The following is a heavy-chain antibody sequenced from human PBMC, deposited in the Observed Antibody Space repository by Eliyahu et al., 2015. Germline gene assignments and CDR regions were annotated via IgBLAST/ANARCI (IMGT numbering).Heavy chain of an antibody. CDR1: GFTFRNYA. V-gene: IGHV3-23*01. CDR2: VRAGGDT. Sequence: EVQLSXSGXXLVPPGXSLRLXXVXXGFTFRNYAMTWVRQAPGKGLEWVAYVRAGGDTYYADXAKGRFTISRDTFKNTVFLQMNSLRADDTAIYYCAKDRQVDDYGRHFDFWGQGTVVTVSS. CDR3: AKDRQVDDYGRHFDF. D-gene: IGHD4-17*01. J-gene: IGHJ4*02.